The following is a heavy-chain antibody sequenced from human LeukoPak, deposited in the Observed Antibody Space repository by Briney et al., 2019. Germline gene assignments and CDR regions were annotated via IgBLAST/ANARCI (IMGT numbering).Heavy chain of an antibody. CDR1: GGSFSGYY. D-gene: IGHD1-26*01. J-gene: IGHJ4*02. CDR3: ARLVGATSLPLDY. Sequence: PSETLSLTCAVYGGSFSGYYWSWIRQPPGKGLEWIGEINHSGSTNYNPSLKSRVTISVDTSKNQFSLKLSSVTAADTAVYYCARLVGATSLPLDYWGQGTLVTVSS. V-gene: IGHV4-34*01. CDR2: INHSGST.